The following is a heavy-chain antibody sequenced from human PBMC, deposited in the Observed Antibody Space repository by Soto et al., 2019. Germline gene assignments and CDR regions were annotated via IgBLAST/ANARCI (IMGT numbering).Heavy chain of an antibody. V-gene: IGHV4-39*01. J-gene: IGHJ5*02. Sequence: PSETLSLTCTVSGGSISSSSYYWGWIRQPPGKGLEWIGSIYYSGSTYYNPSLKSRVTISVDTSKNQFSLKLSSVTAADTAVCYCANFLYGLYNWFDPWGQGTLVTVSS. CDR3: ANFLYGLYNWFDP. CDR1: GGSISSSSYY. D-gene: IGHD4-17*01. CDR2: IYYSGST.